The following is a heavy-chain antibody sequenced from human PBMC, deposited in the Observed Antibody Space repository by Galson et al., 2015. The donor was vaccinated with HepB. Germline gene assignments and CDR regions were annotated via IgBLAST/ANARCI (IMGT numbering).Heavy chain of an antibody. J-gene: IGHJ3*02. CDR1: GGSISSYY. V-gene: IGHV4-59*01. Sequence: QVQLQESGPGLVKPSETLSLTCTVSGGSISSYYWSWIRQPPGKGLEWIGYIYYSGSTNYNPSLKSRVTISVDTSKNQFSLKLSSVTAADTAVYYCATYYYDSSGYAFDIWGQGTMVTVSS. D-gene: IGHD3-22*01. CDR2: IYYSGST. CDR3: ATYYYDSSGYAFDI.